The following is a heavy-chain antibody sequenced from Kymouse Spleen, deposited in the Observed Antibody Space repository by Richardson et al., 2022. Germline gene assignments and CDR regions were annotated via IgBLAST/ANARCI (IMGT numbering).Heavy chain of an antibody. CDR3: ARVETTYNWFDP. V-gene: IGHV4-59*01. CDR2: IYYSGST. CDR1: GGSISSYY. J-gene: IGHJ5*02. D-gene: IGHD4-11,IGHD4-11*01,IGHD4-17*01. Sequence: QVQLQESGPGLVKPSETLSLTCTVSGGSISSYYWSWIRQPPGKGLEWIGYIYYSGSTNYNPSLKSRVTISVDTSKNQFSLKLSSVTAADTAVYYCARVETTYNWFDPWGQGTLVTVSS.